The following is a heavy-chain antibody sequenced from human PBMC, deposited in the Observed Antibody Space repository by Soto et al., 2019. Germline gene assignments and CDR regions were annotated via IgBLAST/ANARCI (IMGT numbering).Heavy chain of an antibody. J-gene: IGHJ5*02. V-gene: IGHV4-39*01. CDR2: SSYTGNT. D-gene: IGHD2-21*01. CDR3: ATLPPRIVVVFTEMPT. CDR1: GASITSGNYY. Sequence: SETLSLTCTVSGASITSGNYYWGWIRQPPGKGLQWIGSSSYTGNTYFNPSLRSRVTISVDTSNNQFSLRLTSVTASDTAVYYCATLPPRIVVVFTEMPTWGQGILVTVSS.